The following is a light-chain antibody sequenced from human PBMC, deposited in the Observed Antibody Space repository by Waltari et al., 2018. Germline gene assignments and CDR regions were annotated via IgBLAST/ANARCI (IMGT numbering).Light chain of an antibody. Sequence: QSVLTQPPSASGTPGQRLTIPCSGSSSNIRSNSANWYQQVPGTAPKLLIHSNNQRPSGVPDRFSGSKSGTSASLAISGLQPEDEADYYCSSRDDSLSAWVFGGGTKLTVL. CDR1: SSNIRSNS. CDR3: SSRDDSLSAWV. CDR2: SNN. V-gene: IGLV1-44*01. J-gene: IGLJ3*02.